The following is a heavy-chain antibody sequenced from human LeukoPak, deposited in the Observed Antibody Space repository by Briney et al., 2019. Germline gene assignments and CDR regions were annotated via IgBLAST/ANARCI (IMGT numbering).Heavy chain of an antibody. D-gene: IGHD4-17*01. Sequence: GGSLRLSCAASGLTFTTYAIAWVRQAPGKGLEWVSTISRSGGSTYYADSVKGRFTISRDNSKNTLYLQMNSLRADDTAVYYCAKDAGGLRLFDYWGQGTLVTVSS. CDR2: ISRSGGST. CDR3: AKDAGGLRLFDY. V-gene: IGHV3-23*01. CDR1: GLTFTTYA. J-gene: IGHJ4*02.